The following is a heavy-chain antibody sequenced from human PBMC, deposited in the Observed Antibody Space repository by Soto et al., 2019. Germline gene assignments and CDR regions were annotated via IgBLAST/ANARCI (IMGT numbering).Heavy chain of an antibody. Sequence: GASVKVSCKASGYTFTSYYMHWVRQAPGQGLEWMGIINPSGGSTSYAQKFQGRVTMTRDTSTSTVYMELSSLRSEDTAVYYCARDREKYYDSSGPRPYYYYYGMDVWGQGTTVTVSS. CDR2: INPSGGST. V-gene: IGHV1-46*01. CDR1: GYTFTSYY. D-gene: IGHD3-22*01. J-gene: IGHJ6*02. CDR3: ARDREKYYDSSGPRPYYYYYGMDV.